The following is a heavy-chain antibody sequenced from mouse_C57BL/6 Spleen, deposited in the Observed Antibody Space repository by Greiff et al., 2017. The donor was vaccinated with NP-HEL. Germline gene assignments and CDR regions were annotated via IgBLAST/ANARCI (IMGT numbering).Heavy chain of an antibody. D-gene: IGHD2-4*01. J-gene: IGHJ3*01. CDR1: GYTFTSYT. CDR3: ARDDYDGDWFAY. Sequence: QVQLQQSGAELARPGASVKMSCKASGYTFTSYTMHWVKQRPGQGLEWIGYINPSSGYTKSNQKFKDKATLTADKSSSTAYMQLSSLTSEDSAVYYCARDDYDGDWFAYWGQGTLVTVSA. CDR2: INPSSGYT. V-gene: IGHV1-4*01.